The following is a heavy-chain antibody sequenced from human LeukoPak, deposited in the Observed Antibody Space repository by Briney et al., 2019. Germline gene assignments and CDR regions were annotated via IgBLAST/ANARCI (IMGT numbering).Heavy chain of an antibody. J-gene: IGHJ4*02. CDR2: INHSGST. CDR1: GFTFSSYA. D-gene: IGHD5-18*01. Sequence: PGGSLRLSCAASGFTFSSYAMSWIRQPPGKGLEWIGEINHSGSTNYNPSLKSRVTISVDTSKNQFSLKLSSVTAADTAVYYCARATAMVGIDYWGQGTLVTVSS. CDR3: ARATAMVGIDY. V-gene: IGHV4-34*01.